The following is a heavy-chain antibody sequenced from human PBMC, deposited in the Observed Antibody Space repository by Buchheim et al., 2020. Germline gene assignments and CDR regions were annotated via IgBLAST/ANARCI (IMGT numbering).Heavy chain of an antibody. CDR3: ARVVAAAGTNWFDP. Sequence: QVQLQESGPGLVKPSQTLSLTCTVSGGSIGSGSYYWSWIRQPAGKGLEWIGRIYTSGSTNYNPSLKSRVTISVDTSKNQFSLKLSSVTAADTAVYYCARVVAAAGTNWFDPWGQGTL. D-gene: IGHD6-13*01. CDR2: IYTSGST. CDR1: GGSIGSGSYY. V-gene: IGHV4-61*02. J-gene: IGHJ5*02.